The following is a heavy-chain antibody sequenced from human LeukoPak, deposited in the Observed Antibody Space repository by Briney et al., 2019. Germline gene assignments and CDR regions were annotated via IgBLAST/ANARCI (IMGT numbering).Heavy chain of an antibody. J-gene: IGHJ4*02. Sequence: PSETLSLTCTVSGGSISSSSYYWGWIRQPPGKGLEWIGSIYYSGSTYYNPSLKSRVTISVDTSKNQFSLKLSSVTAADTAVYYCASRPLYYYDSSGYCQGDYWGQGTLVTVSS. D-gene: IGHD3-22*01. V-gene: IGHV4-39*07. CDR3: ASRPLYYYDSSGYCQGDY. CDR2: IYYSGST. CDR1: GGSISSSSYY.